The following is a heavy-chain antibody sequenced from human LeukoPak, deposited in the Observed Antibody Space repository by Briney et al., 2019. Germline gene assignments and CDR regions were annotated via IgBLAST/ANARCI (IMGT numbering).Heavy chain of an antibody. Sequence: ASVKVSCKASGYTFTGYYMHWVRQAPGQGLEWTGWINPNSGGTNYAQKFQGRVTMTRDTSISTAYMEVSRLRSDDTAVYYCARSECSGGICFDAFDIWGQGTMVTVSS. CDR1: GYTFTGYY. V-gene: IGHV1-2*02. J-gene: IGHJ3*02. CDR3: ARSECSGGICFDAFDI. CDR2: INPNSGGT. D-gene: IGHD2-15*01.